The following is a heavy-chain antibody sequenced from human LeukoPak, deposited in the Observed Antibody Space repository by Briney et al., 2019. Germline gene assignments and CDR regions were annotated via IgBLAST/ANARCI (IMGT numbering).Heavy chain of an antibody. CDR3: AKDMWIQLWLGAFDI. CDR1: GFTFDDYA. J-gene: IGHJ3*02. V-gene: IGHV3-9*01. Sequence: QTGGSLRLSCAASGFTFDDYAMHWVRQAPGKGLEWVSGNSWNSGSIGYADSVKGRFTISRDNAKNSLYLQMNSLRAEDTALYYCAKDMWIQLWLGAFDIWGQGTMVTVSS. D-gene: IGHD5-18*01. CDR2: NSWNSGSI.